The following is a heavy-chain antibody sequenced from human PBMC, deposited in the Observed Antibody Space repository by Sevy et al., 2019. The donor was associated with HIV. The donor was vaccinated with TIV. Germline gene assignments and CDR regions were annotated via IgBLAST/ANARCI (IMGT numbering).Heavy chain of an antibody. CDR3: ARRRVWFGELEFYFDY. CDR1: GFTFSSYA. Sequence: GGSLRLSCAASGFTFSSYAMSWVRQAPGKGLEWVSAISSSGGSTYYADSVKGRFTISRDNSKNTLYLQMNSLRAEDTAVYYCARRRVWFGELEFYFDYWGQGTLVTVSS. D-gene: IGHD3-10*01. V-gene: IGHV3-23*01. CDR2: ISSSGGST. J-gene: IGHJ4*02.